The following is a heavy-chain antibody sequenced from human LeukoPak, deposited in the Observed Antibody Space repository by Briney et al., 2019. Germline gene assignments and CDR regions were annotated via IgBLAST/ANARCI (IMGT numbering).Heavy chain of an antibody. Sequence: GASVKVSCKASGGTFSSYAISWVRQAPGQGLEWMGGIIPIFGTANYAQKFQGRVTITADGSTSTAYMELSSLRSEDTAVYYCARSTMIVVVITSTTETSFDYWGQGTLVTVSS. J-gene: IGHJ4*02. CDR3: ARSTMIVVVITSTTETSFDY. D-gene: IGHD3-22*01. CDR2: IIPIFGTA. CDR1: GGTFSSYA. V-gene: IGHV1-69*13.